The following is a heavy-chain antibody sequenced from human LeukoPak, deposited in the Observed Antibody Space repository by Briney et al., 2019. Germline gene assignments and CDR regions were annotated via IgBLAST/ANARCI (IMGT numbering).Heavy chain of an antibody. CDR1: GFTFGSYE. J-gene: IGHJ4*02. V-gene: IGHV3-48*03. Sequence: PGGSLRLSCVGSGFTFGSYEMNWVRQAPGKGLEWVSYISTSGGTTYYADSVKGRFTISRDNSKNTLYLQMNNLSAEDTAVYYCARETSGSFPYWGQGPLVTVSS. CDR2: ISTSGGTT. D-gene: IGHD2-15*01. CDR3: ARETSGSFPY.